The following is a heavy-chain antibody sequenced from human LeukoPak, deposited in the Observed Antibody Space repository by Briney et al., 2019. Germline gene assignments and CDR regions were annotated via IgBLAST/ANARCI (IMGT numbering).Heavy chain of an antibody. J-gene: IGHJ4*02. CDR1: GFTFSNYA. D-gene: IGHD3/OR15-3a*01. CDR3: AKHFCTGLDCSLFDS. CDR2: ITTSGSSA. Sequence: GGSLRLSCAASGFTFSNYAMTWVRQAPGKGLEWVSCITTSGSSAYYADSVKGRFTISRDNSKNTLSLQLNSLRPEDTALYYCAKHFCTGLDCSLFDSWGQGTLVTVSS. V-gene: IGHV3-23*01.